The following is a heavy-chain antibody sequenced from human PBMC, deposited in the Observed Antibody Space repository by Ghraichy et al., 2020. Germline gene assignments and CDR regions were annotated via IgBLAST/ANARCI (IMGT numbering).Heavy chain of an antibody. J-gene: IGHJ6*02. CDR3: ARAFRDGYNKALGGMDV. Sequence: GGSLRLSCAASGFTVSSNYMSWVRQAPGKGLEWVSIIYSGGSTYYADSVKGRFTISRDNSKNTLYLQMNSLRTEDTAVYYCARAFRDGYNKALGGMDVWGQGTTVTVSS. CDR1: GFTVSSNY. V-gene: IGHV3-66*02. D-gene: IGHD5-24*01. CDR2: IYSGGST.